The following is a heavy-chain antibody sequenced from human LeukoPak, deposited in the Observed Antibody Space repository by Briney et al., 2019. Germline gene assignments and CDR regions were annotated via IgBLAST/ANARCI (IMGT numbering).Heavy chain of an antibody. V-gene: IGHV4-59*01. CDR2: IYYSGST. J-gene: IGHJ5*02. CDR1: GGSISSYY. CDR3: ATSNSGYDWEMWFDP. Sequence: PSETLTLTCTVSGGSISSYYWSWIRQPPGKGLEWIGYIYYSGSTNYNPSLKSRVTISVDTSKNQFSLKLSSVTAADTAVYYCATSNSGYDWEMWFDPWGLGTLVTVSS. D-gene: IGHD5-12*01.